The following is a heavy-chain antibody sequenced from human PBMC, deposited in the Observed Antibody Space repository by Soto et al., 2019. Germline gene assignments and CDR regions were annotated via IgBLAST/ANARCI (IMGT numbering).Heavy chain of an antibody. Sequence: SVKVSCQTSGYTFNRNGISWVREAPGQGLEWMGWISPNSGNTKYAQKLQGRVIMTTDTSTSTAYMELRSLRSDDTAVYYCVKDRDSNSWPSRDVWGPGTTVTVSS. V-gene: IGHV1-18*01. CDR3: VKDRDSNSWPSRDV. J-gene: IGHJ6*02. CDR2: ISPNSGNT. CDR1: GYTFNRNG. D-gene: IGHD3-22*01.